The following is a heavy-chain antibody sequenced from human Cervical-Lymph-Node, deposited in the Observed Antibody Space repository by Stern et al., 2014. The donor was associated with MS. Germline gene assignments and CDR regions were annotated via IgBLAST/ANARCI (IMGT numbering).Heavy chain of an antibody. V-gene: IGHV3-30-3*01. Sequence: MQLVESGGGVVQPGRSLRLSCAASGFTFVNYAMNWVRQPPGKGLEWVAFISYDGDNKFYADSVKGRFTISRDNPKSTLYLQLNSLRVEDTAVYYCARVEAYRSFLGHDYGMDVWGQGTTVSVSS. CDR2: ISYDGDNK. D-gene: IGHD6-6*01. CDR1: GFTFVNYA. CDR3: ARVEAYRSFLGHDYGMDV. J-gene: IGHJ6*02.